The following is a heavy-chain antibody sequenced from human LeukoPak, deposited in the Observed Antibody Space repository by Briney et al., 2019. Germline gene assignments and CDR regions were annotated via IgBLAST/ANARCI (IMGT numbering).Heavy chain of an antibody. V-gene: IGHV3-21*01. CDR2: ISSSSSYI. Sequence: GGSLRLSCAASGFTFSSYSMNWVRQAPGKGLEWVSSISSSSSYIYYADSVKGRFTISRDNAKNSLYLQMNSLRAEDTAVYYCAGYYDSSGSQDAFDIWGQGTMVTVSS. D-gene: IGHD3-22*01. J-gene: IGHJ3*02. CDR3: AGYYDSSGSQDAFDI. CDR1: GFTFSSYS.